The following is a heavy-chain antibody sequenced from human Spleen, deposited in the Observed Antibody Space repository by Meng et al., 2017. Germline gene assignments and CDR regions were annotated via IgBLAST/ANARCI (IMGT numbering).Heavy chain of an antibody. D-gene: IGHD3-10*01. V-gene: IGHV3-66*01. CDR2: IYSGGST. J-gene: IGHJ4*02. CDR3: ATVTPRGVLSDY. Sequence: GESLKISCAASGFTVSSNYMSWVRQAPGKGLEWVSVIYSGGSTYYADSVKGRFTISRDNSKNSLYLQMHSLRAEDTAVYYCATVTPRGVLSDYWGQGTLVTVSS. CDR1: GFTVSSNY.